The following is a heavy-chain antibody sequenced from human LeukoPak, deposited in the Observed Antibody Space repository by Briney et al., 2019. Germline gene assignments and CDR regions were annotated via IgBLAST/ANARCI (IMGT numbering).Heavy chain of an antibody. D-gene: IGHD3-10*01. J-gene: IGHJ4*02. Sequence: SQTLSLTCAVSGGSISSGGYSWRWIRQPPGKDLEWIGYIYHSGSTYYNPSLKSRVTISVDRSKNQFSLKLSSVTAADTAVYYCARARYGSGSYYPYYFDYWGQGTLVTVSS. CDR2: IYHSGST. CDR1: GGSISSGGYS. CDR3: ARARYGSGSYYPYYFDY. V-gene: IGHV4-30-2*01.